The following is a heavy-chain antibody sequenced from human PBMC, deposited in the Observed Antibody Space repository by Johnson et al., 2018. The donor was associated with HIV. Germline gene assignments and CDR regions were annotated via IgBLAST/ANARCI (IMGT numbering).Heavy chain of an antibody. CDR3: ASRWVASVLDI. D-gene: IGHD2-15*01. V-gene: IGHV3-30-3*01. Sequence: QVQLVESGGGVVQPGRSLRLSCAASGFTFSSYAMHWVRQAPGKGLEWVAVISYDGSNKYYADSVKGRFTISRDNSKNTLYLQMNSLRAEDTAVYYCASRWVASVLDIWGQGTLVTVSP. CDR1: GFTFSSYA. J-gene: IGHJ3*02. CDR2: ISYDGSNK.